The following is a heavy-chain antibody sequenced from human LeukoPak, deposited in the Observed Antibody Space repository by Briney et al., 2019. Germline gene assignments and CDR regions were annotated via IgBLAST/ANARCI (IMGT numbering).Heavy chain of an antibody. CDR2: INPNSGGT. CDR1: GYTFTGYY. V-gene: IGHV1-2*02. Sequence: ASVKVSCKASGYTFTGYYMHWVRQAPGQGLEWMGWINPNSGGTNYAQKSQGRVTMTRDTSISTAYMELSRLRSDDTAVYYCAREGGYYGSGNPYYYYGMDVWGQGTTVTVSS. D-gene: IGHD3-10*01. J-gene: IGHJ6*02. CDR3: AREGGYYGSGNPYYYYGMDV.